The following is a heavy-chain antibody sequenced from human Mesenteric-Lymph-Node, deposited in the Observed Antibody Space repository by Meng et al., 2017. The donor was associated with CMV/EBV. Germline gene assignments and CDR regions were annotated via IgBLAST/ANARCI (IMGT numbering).Heavy chain of an antibody. V-gene: IGHV1-2*02. CDR1: GYTFTDFY. CDR2: INPNSGVS. Sequence: QVQLVQSGDEVGKPGASVMVSCKASGYTFTDFYIHWVRQAPGQGLEWMGGINPNSGVSNSAQNFQGRVTMTRDTSISTAYMELGRLTSDDTAVYYCARDNVNPEGFDPWGQGTLVTVSS. D-gene: IGHD2/OR15-2a*01. J-gene: IGHJ5*02. CDR3: ARDNVNPEGFDP.